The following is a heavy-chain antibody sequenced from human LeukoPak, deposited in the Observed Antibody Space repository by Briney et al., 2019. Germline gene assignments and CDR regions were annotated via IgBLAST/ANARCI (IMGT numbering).Heavy chain of an antibody. CDR1: GDSISSYY. D-gene: IGHD2-2*01. J-gene: IGHJ3*02. Sequence: PSETLSLNCTVSGDSISSYYWSWIRQPPGKGLEWIGYIYYSGITNYNPSLKSRVTISVDTSKKEFSLKLSSVTAADTAVYYCARDTGSCSTTTCYDDAFDIWGQGTIVTVSS. CDR3: ARDTGSCSTTTCYDDAFDI. CDR2: IYYSGIT. V-gene: IGHV4-59*12.